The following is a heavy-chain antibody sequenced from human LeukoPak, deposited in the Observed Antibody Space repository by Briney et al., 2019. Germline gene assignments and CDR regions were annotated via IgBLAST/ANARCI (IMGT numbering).Heavy chain of an antibody. Sequence: ASVKVSCKASGYTFTDYYIHWVRQAPGQGLEWMGWINPNSGGTNYAQKFQGRVTMTRDTSISTAYMELSRLRSDDTAVYYCARPYYSSGQYYFDYWGQGTLVTVSS. CDR1: GYTFTDYY. J-gene: IGHJ4*02. CDR3: ARPYYSSGQYYFDY. D-gene: IGHD6-19*01. CDR2: INPNSGGT. V-gene: IGHV1-2*02.